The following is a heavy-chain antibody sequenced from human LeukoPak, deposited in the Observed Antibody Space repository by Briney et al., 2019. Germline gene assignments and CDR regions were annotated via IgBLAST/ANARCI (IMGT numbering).Heavy chain of an antibody. CDR2: IRYDGSNK. D-gene: IGHD1-26*01. Sequence: PGGSLRPSCAASGFTFSSYGMHWVRQAPGKGLEWVAFIRYDGSNKYYADSVKGRFTISRDNSKNTLYLQMNSLRAEDTAVYYCAKALPGSYETFDYWGQGTLVTVSS. CDR3: AKALPGSYETFDY. J-gene: IGHJ4*02. V-gene: IGHV3-30*02. CDR1: GFTFSSYG.